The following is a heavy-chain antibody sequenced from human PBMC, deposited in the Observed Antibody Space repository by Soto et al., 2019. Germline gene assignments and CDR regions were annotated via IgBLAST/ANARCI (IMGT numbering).Heavy chain of an antibody. CDR1: GDSVSSGDYY. Sequence: SETLSLTCSVSGDSVSSGDYYWSWIRQPPGKGLEWIGHVYFSGSTNYIPSLKSRLTMSVDTAKNQFSLKLNSVTAADTVVYYCARIPVDTYMIYWSDPWGQGTQVTVSS. D-gene: IGHD3-16*01. J-gene: IGHJ5*02. CDR2: VYFSGST. V-gene: IGHV4-61*08. CDR3: ARIPVDTYMIYWSDP.